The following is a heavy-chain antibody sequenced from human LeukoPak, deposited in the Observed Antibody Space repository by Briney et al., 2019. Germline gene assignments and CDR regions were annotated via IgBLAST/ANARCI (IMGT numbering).Heavy chain of an antibody. V-gene: IGHV3-30*02. J-gene: IGHJ4*02. CDR3: AKVWVFGVVIKDY. CDR1: GFTFSDYY. Sequence: GGSLRLSCAVSGFTFSDYYMTWIRQAPGKGLEWVAFIRYDGSNKYYADSVKGRYTISRDNSKNTLYLQMNSLRAEDTAVYYCAKVWVFGVVIKDYWGQGTLVTVSS. D-gene: IGHD3-3*01. CDR2: IRYDGSNK.